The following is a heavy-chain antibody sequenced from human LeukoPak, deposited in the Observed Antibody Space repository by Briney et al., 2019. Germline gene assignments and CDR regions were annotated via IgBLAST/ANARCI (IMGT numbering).Heavy chain of an antibody. CDR2: ISSSSSTV. J-gene: IGHJ4*02. CDR3: TSQYSY. Sequence: GGSLRLSCAASGFTFSTYIMNWVRQAPGKELEWVSYISSSSSTVYYADSVKGRFTISRDNAKNSLYLQMNSLGAEDTAVYYCTSQYSYWGQGTLVTVSS. D-gene: IGHD2-21*01. CDR1: GFTFSTYI. V-gene: IGHV3-48*01.